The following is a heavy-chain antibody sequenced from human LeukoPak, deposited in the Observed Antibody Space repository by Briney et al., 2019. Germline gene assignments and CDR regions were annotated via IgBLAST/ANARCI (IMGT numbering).Heavy chain of an antibody. Sequence: GASVKVSCKASGYIFTGSYMHWVRQAPGQGLEWMGWINPKNGNTNYAQKLQGRVTMTTDTSTSTAYMELRSLRSDDTAVYYCARVAVVPAAIGAFDIWGQGTMVTVSS. D-gene: IGHD2-2*02. CDR1: GYIFTGSY. CDR3: ARVAVVPAAIGAFDI. V-gene: IGHV1-18*01. CDR2: INPKNGNT. J-gene: IGHJ3*02.